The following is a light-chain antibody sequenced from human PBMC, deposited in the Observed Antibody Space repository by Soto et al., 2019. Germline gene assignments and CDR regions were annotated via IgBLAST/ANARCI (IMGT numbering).Light chain of an antibody. CDR3: CSYAGRSTYV. J-gene: IGLJ1*01. CDR2: EGS. V-gene: IGLV2-23*01. Sequence: QSVLTQPASGSGSPGQSSTISCTGTSSDVGSYNLVSWYQQHPGKAPKLMIYEGSKRPSGVSNRFSGFKSGNTASLTISGLQAEDEADYYCCSYAGRSTYVFGTGTKVTVL. CDR1: SSDVGSYNL.